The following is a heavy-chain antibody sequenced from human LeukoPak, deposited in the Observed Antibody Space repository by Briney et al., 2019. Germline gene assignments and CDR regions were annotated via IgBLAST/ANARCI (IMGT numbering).Heavy chain of an antibody. J-gene: IGHJ4*02. V-gene: IGHV3-66*04. CDR2: FLAGGLL. Sequence: GGSLRLSCAGSGFNVTTNNMCWVRQAPGKGLECVSTFLAGGLLDYADSVRDRFTISRDTSKITLYLQMNSLSAEDTAVYYCGRRFCNSCPLDFWGQGTLVTVSS. CDR1: GFNVTTNN. D-gene: IGHD2-21*01. CDR3: GRRFCNSCPLDF.